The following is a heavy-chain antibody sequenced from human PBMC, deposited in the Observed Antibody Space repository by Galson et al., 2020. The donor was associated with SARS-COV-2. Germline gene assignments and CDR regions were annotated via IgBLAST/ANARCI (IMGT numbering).Heavy chain of an antibody. Sequence: SETLSLTCTVSGGSISSGGYYWSWIRQHPGKGLEWIGYIYYSGSTYYNPSLKSRVTISVDTSKNQFSLKLSSVTAADTAVYYCARAVITMMVVVNAFATWGQGTMAPVSS. CDR2: IYYSGST. V-gene: IGHV4-31*03. CDR3: ARAVITMMVVVNAFAT. CDR1: GGSISSGGYY. J-gene: IGHJ3*02. D-gene: IGHD3-22*01.